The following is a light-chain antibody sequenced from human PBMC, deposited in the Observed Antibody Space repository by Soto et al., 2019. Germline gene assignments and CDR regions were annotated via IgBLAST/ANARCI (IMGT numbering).Light chain of an antibody. CDR1: QSVSSY. CDR3: QQRSNWPPWT. Sequence: EIVLTQSPATLSLSPGERATLSCRASQSVSSYLAWYQQKPGQAPRLLIYDASNRATGIPARFSGSGSGTDFTLTINSLEPEDFAVYYCQQRSNWPPWTFGQGTKVDSK. CDR2: DAS. J-gene: IGKJ1*01. V-gene: IGKV3-11*01.